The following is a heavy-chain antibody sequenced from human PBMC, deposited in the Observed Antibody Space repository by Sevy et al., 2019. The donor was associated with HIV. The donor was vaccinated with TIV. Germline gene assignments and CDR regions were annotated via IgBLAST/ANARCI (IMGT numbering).Heavy chain of an antibody. CDR1: GYTLTQFS. J-gene: IGHJ4*02. V-gene: IGHV1-24*01. CDR3: AVTKDYYDSSGYPFDY. CDR2: FDPEDDET. Sequence: ASVKVSCKVSGYTLTQFSMHWVRQARGKGLEWMATFDPEDDETIYAQRLQGRVTMTEDTSTDTAYMELSSLRSDDTAVYYCAVTKDYYDSSGYPFDYWGQGSLVTVSS. D-gene: IGHD3-22*01.